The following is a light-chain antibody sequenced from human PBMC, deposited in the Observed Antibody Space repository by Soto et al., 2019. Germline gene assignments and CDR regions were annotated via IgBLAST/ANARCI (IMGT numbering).Light chain of an antibody. V-gene: IGKV1-5*01. J-gene: IGKJ1*01. CDR2: DAS. CDR3: QQYHGYSLT. CDR1: XXISFS. Sequence: QSPSTLSASVXXRVTITXXXXXXISFSLAWYQQKPGKAPKLLIYDASTLQSGVPSRFSGSESGTEFILTISGLQPDDFATYYCQQYHGYSLTFGQGTKVEI.